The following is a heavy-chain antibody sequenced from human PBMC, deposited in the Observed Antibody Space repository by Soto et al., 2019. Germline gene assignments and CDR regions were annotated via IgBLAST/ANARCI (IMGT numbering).Heavy chain of an antibody. J-gene: IGHJ5*02. Sequence: SETLSLTCIISGASISTGGYSWSWIRQPPGKGPEWIGYIYESGRTYYKPSLKSRASISMDKSRNQFSVRLTSVTAADTAVYFCARGDRYSGSFSDYFDPWGQGTLVTVSS. CDR2: IYESGRT. CDR3: ARGDRYSGSFSDYFDP. D-gene: IGHD1-26*01. V-gene: IGHV4-30-2*01. CDR1: GASISTGGYS.